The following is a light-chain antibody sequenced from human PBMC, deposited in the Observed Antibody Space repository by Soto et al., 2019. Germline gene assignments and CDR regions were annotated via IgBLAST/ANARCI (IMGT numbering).Light chain of an antibody. CDR2: GAS. CDR1: QSVSGN. CDR3: QQYNDWPRT. Sequence: EIVMTQSPATLSVSPGERATLSCRASQSVSGNLAWYQQKPGQSPRLLIYGASARATGIPARFSGSGSGTEFTLTISSLQSEDFAVYYCQQYNDWPRTFGQGTKVEIK. J-gene: IGKJ1*01. V-gene: IGKV3-15*01.